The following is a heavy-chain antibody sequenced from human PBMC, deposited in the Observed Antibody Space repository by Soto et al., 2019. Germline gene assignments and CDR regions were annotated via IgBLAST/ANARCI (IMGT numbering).Heavy chain of an antibody. CDR3: ARDPDYYYGSGSGNWFDP. CDR2: ISAYNGNT. J-gene: IGHJ5*02. CDR1: GYTFTSYG. D-gene: IGHD3-10*01. Sequence: QVLLVQSGAEVRKPGASVKVSCKASGYTFTSYGISWVRQAPGQGLEWMGWISAYNGNTNYAQKLQDRVTMTTDTSTSTAYMELRSLRSDDTAVYYCARDPDYYYGSGSGNWFDPWGQGTLVTVSS. V-gene: IGHV1-18*01.